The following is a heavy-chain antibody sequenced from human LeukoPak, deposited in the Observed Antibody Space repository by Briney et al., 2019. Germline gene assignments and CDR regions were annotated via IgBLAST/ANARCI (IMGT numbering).Heavy chain of an antibody. CDR2: ISTIDGII. V-gene: IGHV3-11*01. CDR3: AKASWGMDV. J-gene: IGHJ6*02. Sequence: GGSLRLSCVASGFTFSDYFMTWVRQPPGKPLECVSYISTIDGIIYYADSVKDRFTISRDNAKSSLFLQMNNLRAEDTAVYYCAKASWGMDVWGQGSSVIVS. CDR1: GFTFSDYF.